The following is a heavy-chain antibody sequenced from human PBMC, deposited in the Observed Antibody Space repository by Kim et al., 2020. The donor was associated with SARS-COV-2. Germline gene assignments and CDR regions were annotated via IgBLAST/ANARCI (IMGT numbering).Heavy chain of an antibody. V-gene: IGHV6-1*01. J-gene: IGHJ4*02. D-gene: IGHD6-6*01. Sequence: YKHYAVYVNSRITINPATSKNQFSLQLNSVTPEDTAVYYCARDSVRHFDYWGQGTLVTVSS. CDR3: ARDSVRHFDY. CDR2: YK.